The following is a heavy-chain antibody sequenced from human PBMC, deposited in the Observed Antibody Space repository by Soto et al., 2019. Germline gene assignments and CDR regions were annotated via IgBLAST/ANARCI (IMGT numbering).Heavy chain of an antibody. J-gene: IGHJ5*02. CDR2: ISSSSSYI. CDR3: ARYSSGWSTPNNWFDP. D-gene: IGHD6-19*01. Sequence: LRLSCAASGFTFSSYSMNWVRQAPGKGLEWVSSISSSSSYIYYADSVKGRFTISRDNAKNSLYLQMNSLRAEDTAVYYCARYSSGWSTPNNWFDPWGQGTLVTVSS. V-gene: IGHV3-21*01. CDR1: GFTFSSYS.